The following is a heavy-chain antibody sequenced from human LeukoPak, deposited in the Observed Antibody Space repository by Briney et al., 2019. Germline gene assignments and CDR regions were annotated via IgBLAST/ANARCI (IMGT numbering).Heavy chain of an antibody. J-gene: IGHJ6*02. CDR1: GFAFNTYD. V-gene: IGHV3-13*01. Sequence: GGSLRLSCAASGFAFNTYDMHWVRQATGKGLDWVSAIDTLGNTYYSGSVEGRFTISREDAKNSLYLQTNSLRDGDTAVYYCIRIKTREHQYGMDVWGQGTTVTVSS. CDR2: IDTLGNT. CDR3: IRIKTREHQYGMDV. D-gene: IGHD1-26*01.